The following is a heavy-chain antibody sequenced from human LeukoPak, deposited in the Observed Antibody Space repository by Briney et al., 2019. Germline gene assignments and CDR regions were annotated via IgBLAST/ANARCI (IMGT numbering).Heavy chain of an antibody. V-gene: IGHV5-51*01. CDR2: IYPGDSDT. Sequence: PGESLKISCKGSGYSFSSYWIAWVRQMLGKGLEWMGIIYPGDSDTTYSPSFQGQVTISADKSISTAYLQWSSLKASDTAMYFCARRRSSTLIDYWGQGTLVTVSS. CDR1: GYSFSSYW. D-gene: IGHD3-10*01. CDR3: ARRRSSTLIDY. J-gene: IGHJ4*02.